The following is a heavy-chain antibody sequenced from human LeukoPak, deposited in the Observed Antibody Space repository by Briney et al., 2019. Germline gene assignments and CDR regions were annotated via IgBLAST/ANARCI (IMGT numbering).Heavy chain of an antibody. V-gene: IGHV3-21*01. CDR3: ARGGYSYYDILTGTRPSGNWFDP. CDR2: ISTSRSYI. CDR1: GFTFRSYS. J-gene: IGHJ5*02. Sequence: GGSLRLSCAASGFTFRSYSMNWVRQAPGKGLEWVSSISTSRSYIYYADSVKGRFTISRDNAKNSLYLQMNSLRAEDTAVYYCARGGYSYYDILTGTRPSGNWFDPWGQGTLVTVSS. D-gene: IGHD3-9*01.